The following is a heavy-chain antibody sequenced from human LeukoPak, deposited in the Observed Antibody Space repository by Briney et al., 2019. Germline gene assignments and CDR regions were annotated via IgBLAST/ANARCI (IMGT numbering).Heavy chain of an antibody. CDR3: ATLDAFDI. CDR1: GHTFTDYY. Sequence: ASVKVSCKASGHTFTDYYIHWVRQAPGQGFEWMGWNNPNSGGTNYAQKFQGRVTMTRDTSITTAYMELSRLRSDDTAVYYCATLDAFDIWGQGTMVTVSS. CDR2: NNPNSGGT. V-gene: IGHV1-2*02. J-gene: IGHJ3*02.